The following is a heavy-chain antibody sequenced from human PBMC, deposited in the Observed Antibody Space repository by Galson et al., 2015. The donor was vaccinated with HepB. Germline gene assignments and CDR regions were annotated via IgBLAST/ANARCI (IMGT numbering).Heavy chain of an antibody. D-gene: IGHD6-19*01. J-gene: IGHJ5*02. CDR2: IKNKAYGETT. V-gene: IGHV3-49*03. Sequence: SLRLSCAASGFTFGDYAVSWFRQAPGKGLEWVGFIKNKAYGETTEYAASVKGRFTISRDDSKSIAYLQMSSLKTEDTAIYYCGAKEYTSGWYGAKGAFDPWGQGTLVTVSS. CDR3: GAKEYTSGWYGAKGAFDP. CDR1: GFTFGDYA.